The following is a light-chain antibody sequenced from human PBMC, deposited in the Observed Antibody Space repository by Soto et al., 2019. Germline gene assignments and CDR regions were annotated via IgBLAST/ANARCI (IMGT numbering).Light chain of an antibody. Sequence: QSVLTQPPSVSGAPGQRLTISCAGTSSNIGAGFDVHWYQQLPGTAPKLLIYANDDRPSGVPDRFSGSTSGTSASLAITGLQAEDAADYYCQAYDYSLTASVFGGGTKLTVL. CDR3: QAYDYSLTASV. V-gene: IGLV1-40*01. CDR2: AND. J-gene: IGLJ3*02. CDR1: SSNIGAGFD.